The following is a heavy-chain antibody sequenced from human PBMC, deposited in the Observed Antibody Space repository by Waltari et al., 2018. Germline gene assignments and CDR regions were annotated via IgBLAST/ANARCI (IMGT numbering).Heavy chain of an antibody. V-gene: IGHV2-5*02. CDR3: SYSRGIYDLPF. J-gene: IGHJ4*02. Sequence: QIPLQESGPTLVTPTQTLTLTCTSSGLSIRGSGVGVGWIRQPPEKALEWLALIYSDDDTRYSPSLKDRLTITKYPSKNLVVLTMTNGDPVDTSTYYCSYSRGIYDLPFWGPGTQVTVAS. CDR1: GLSIRGSGVG. D-gene: IGHD3-3*01. CDR2: IYSDDDT.